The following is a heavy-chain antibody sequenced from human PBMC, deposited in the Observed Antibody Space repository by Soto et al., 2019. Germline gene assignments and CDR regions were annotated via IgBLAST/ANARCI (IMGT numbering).Heavy chain of an antibody. CDR3: ASSSGLYYYDSSGYYFDY. CDR2: IIPIFGTA. V-gene: IGHV1-69*13. D-gene: IGHD3-22*01. CDR1: GGTFSSYA. J-gene: IGHJ4*02. Sequence: ASVKVSCKASGGTFSSYAISWVRQAPGQGLEWMGGIIPIFGTANCAQKFQGRVTITADESTSTAYMELSSLRSEDTAVYYCASSSGLYYYDSSGYYFDYWGQGTLVTVSS.